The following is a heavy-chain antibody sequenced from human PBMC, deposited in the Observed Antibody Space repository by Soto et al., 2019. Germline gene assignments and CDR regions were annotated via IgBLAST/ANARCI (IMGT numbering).Heavy chain of an antibody. CDR1: GYTFITYG. CDR2: ISTYNGNT. CDR3: ARGPTDYYDNSANYFLDY. J-gene: IGHJ4*02. V-gene: IGHV1-18*01. D-gene: IGHD3-22*01. Sequence: QVQLAQSGAEVKKPGASVKVSCKASGYTFITYGVSWVRQAPGQGLDWLGWISTYNGNTRYAERLQGRVTMTTDTTTNTAYMELRNLRSDDTAVYYCARGPTDYYDNSANYFLDYWGQGTLVTVSS.